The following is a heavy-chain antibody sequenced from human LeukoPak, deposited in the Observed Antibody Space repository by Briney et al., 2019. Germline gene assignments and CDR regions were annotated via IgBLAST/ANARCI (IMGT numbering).Heavy chain of an antibody. CDR2: ISSSSSYI. Sequence: GGSLRLSCAASGFTFSSYSMNWVRQAPGKGLEWVSSISSSSSYIYYADSVKGRFTISRDNSKNSLYLQMNSLRTEDTALYYCAKDQGRDGYNYPYFDYWGQGTLVTVSS. V-gene: IGHV3-21*04. CDR1: GFTFSSYS. CDR3: AKDQGRDGYNYPYFDY. D-gene: IGHD5-24*01. J-gene: IGHJ4*02.